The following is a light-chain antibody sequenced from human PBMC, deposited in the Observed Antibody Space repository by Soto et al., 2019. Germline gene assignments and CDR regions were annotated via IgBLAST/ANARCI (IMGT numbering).Light chain of an antibody. Sequence: EIVMTQSPATLSLSPGERAALSCRASQSINSELAWYQQKPGQPPRLLIYGASTRATGVPARFTGSESGSEFTLTIRGLQSAECAGDYCPQGHIWPLTFGQGTRLAI. CDR2: GAS. J-gene: IGKJ2*01. CDR1: QSINSE. CDR3: PQGHIWPLT. V-gene: IGKV3-15*01.